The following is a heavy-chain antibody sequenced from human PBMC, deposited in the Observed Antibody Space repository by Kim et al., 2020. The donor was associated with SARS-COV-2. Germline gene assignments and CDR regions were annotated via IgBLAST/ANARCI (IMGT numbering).Heavy chain of an antibody. CDR3: ARKYFDWLLLGYYYHDMDV. V-gene: IGHV7-4-1*02. J-gene: IGHJ6*02. CDR1: GYTFTSYA. CDR2: INTNTGNP. D-gene: IGHD3-9*01. Sequence: ASVKVSCKASGYTFTSYAMNWVRQAPGQGLEWMGWINTNTGNPTYAQGFTGRFVFSLDTSVSTAYLHISSLKAEDTAVYYCARKYFDWLLLGYYYHDMDVWGQGTTVTVSS.